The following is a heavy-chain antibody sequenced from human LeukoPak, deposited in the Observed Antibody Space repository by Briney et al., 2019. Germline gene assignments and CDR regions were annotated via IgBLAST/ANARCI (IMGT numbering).Heavy chain of an antibody. CDR2: IRSNPYGGTA. J-gene: IGHJ4*02. CDR1: GVTFGDYS. Sequence: GGSLRLSCTASGVTFGDYSMSWFRQAPGKGLERVGFIRSNPYGGTAEYAASVKGRFTISRDDSKSIAYLQMNSLKTEDTAVYYCTKGDYHAYWGQGTLATVSS. CDR3: TKGDYHAY. V-gene: IGHV3-49*03.